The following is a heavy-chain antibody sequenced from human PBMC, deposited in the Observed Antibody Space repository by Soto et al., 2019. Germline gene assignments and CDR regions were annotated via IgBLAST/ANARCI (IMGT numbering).Heavy chain of an antibody. D-gene: IGHD1-20*01. J-gene: IGHJ6*02. V-gene: IGHV3-15*07. CDR1: GFTFSNAW. Sequence: GGSLRLSCAASGFTFSNAWMNWVRQAPGKGLEWVGRIKSKTDGGTTDYAAPVEGRFTITRDDSKNTLYLQMNSLKTEDTAVYYCTTDTFLYNPGLYYYYGMDVWGQGTTVTVSS. CDR2: IKSKTDGGTT. CDR3: TTDTFLYNPGLYYYYGMDV.